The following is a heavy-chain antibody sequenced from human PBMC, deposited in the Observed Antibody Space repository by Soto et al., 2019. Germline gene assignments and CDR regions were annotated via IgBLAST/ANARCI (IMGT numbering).Heavy chain of an antibody. Sequence: QVKLVESGGGAVLAGMSLRLSCAGSGFTFSDYAMYWVRQAPGKGLEWVAVTSDDGSKRYYTESVKGRFTITRDNSKNALFLQMNSLRREDTAVYYCAKGSPDRSWLDWGQGTLVAVVS. CDR2: TSDDGSKR. CDR1: GFTFSDYA. V-gene: IGHV3-30*18. CDR3: AKGSPDRSWLD. D-gene: IGHD6-13*01. J-gene: IGHJ4*02.